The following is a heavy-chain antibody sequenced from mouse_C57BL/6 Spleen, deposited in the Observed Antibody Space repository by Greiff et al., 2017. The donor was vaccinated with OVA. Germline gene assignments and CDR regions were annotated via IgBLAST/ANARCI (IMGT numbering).Heavy chain of an antibody. J-gene: IGHJ4*01. V-gene: IGHV2-5*01. D-gene: IGHD1-1*01. CDR2: IWRGGST. Sequence: VQLQQSGPGLVQPSQSLSITCTVSGFSLTSYGVHWVRQSPGKGLEWLGVIWRGGSTDYNAAFMSRLSITKDNSKSQVFFKMNSLQADDTAIYYCAKNSYGRFYYAMDYWGQGTSVTVSS. CDR3: AKNSYGRFYYAMDY. CDR1: GFSLTSYG.